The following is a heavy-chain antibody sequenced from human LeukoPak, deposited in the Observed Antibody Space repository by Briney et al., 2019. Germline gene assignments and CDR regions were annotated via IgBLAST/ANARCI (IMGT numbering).Heavy chain of an antibody. CDR3: TTDAPYYGSGSYFSDFQH. CDR2: IKSKNDGGTT. D-gene: IGHD3-10*01. Sequence: GGSLRLSCAASGFTFTYAYMSWVRQAPGRGLEWVGRIKSKNDGGTTDYAAPVKGRFTISRGDSNKTLHLQMNGLKTEDTGVYYCTTDAPYYGSGSYFSDFQHWGQGTLVTVSS. CDR1: GFTFTYAY. V-gene: IGHV3-15*01. J-gene: IGHJ1*01.